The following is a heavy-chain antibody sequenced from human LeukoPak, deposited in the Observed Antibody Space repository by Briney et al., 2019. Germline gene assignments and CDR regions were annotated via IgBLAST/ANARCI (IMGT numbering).Heavy chain of an antibody. CDR1: GYTFTSYG. CDR3: ARATSMTYAFDI. CDR2: ISAYNGNT. V-gene: IGHV1-18*01. Sequence: ASVKVSCKASGYTFTSYGISWVRQAPGQGLEWMGWISAYNGNTNYAQKLQGRVTMTTDTSTSTAYMELSSLRSEDTAVYYCARATSMTYAFDIWGQGTMVTVSS. D-gene: IGHD2/OR15-2a*01. J-gene: IGHJ3*02.